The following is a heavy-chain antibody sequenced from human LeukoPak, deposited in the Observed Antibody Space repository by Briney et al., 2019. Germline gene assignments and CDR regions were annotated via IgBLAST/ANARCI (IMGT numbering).Heavy chain of an antibody. D-gene: IGHD2-8*01. CDR3: AKSGVDY. Sequence: GGSLRLSCTASGFTFSSYDMHWVRQAPGKGLEWVAVISYDGSNKYYADSVKGRFTISRDNSKNTLYLQMNSLRAEDTAVYYCAKSGVDYWGQGTLFTVSS. V-gene: IGHV3-30*18. CDR2: ISYDGSNK. J-gene: IGHJ4*02. CDR1: GFTFSSYD.